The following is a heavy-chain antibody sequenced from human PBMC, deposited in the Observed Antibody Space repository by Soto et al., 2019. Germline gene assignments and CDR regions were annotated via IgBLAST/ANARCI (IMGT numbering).Heavy chain of an antibody. D-gene: IGHD3-16*01. J-gene: IGHJ5*02. Sequence: QVQLVQSGAEVKKPGSSVKVSCKASGGTFSSYAISWVRQAPGQGLEWMGGIIPIFGTANYEQKFQGRVTITADESTSTAYMELSSLRSEDTAVYYCAIDSFWAGGSDGVANWFDPWGQGTLVTVSS. CDR1: GGTFSSYA. CDR3: AIDSFWAGGSDGVANWFDP. V-gene: IGHV1-69*01. CDR2: IIPIFGTA.